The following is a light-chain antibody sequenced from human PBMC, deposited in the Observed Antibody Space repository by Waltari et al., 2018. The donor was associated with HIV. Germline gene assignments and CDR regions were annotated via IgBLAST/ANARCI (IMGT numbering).Light chain of an antibody. CDR3: SSYTISSTLV. CDR2: DVS. V-gene: IGLV2-14*01. J-gene: IGLJ2*01. Sequence: QSALTQPASVSGSPGQSITISCTGTSSDVGGYNYVSWYQQHPGKAPKLMIYDVSNRPSGVSNRFSCSKSGNPASLTISGLQAEDEADYYCSSYTISSTLVFGGGTKLTVL. CDR1: SSDVGGYNY.